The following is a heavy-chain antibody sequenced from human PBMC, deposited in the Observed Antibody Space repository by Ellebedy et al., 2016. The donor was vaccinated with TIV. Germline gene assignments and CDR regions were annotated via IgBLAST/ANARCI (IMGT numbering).Heavy chain of an antibody. J-gene: IGHJ3*02. Sequence: SETLSLXCAVYGGSFSGYYWSWIRQPPGKGLEWIGEINHSGSTNYNPSLKSRVTISVDTSKNQFSLKLSSVTAADTAVYYCARNGAHYYDSSGYFRTLDAFDIWGQGTMVTVSS. V-gene: IGHV4-34*01. D-gene: IGHD3-22*01. CDR3: ARNGAHYYDSSGYFRTLDAFDI. CDR1: GGSFSGYY. CDR2: INHSGST.